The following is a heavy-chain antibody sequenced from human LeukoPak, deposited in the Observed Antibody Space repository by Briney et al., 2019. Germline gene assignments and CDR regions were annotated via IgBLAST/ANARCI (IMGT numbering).Heavy chain of an antibody. CDR3: ARVSSDIVATTPFDY. CDR2: INPDSGGT. J-gene: IGHJ4*02. Sequence: ASVKVSCKTSGYTFTGYYMHWVRQAPGQGFEWLGCINPDSGGTNYAQKFQGRVTMTRDTSISTAYMELSRLRSDDTAVYYCARVSSDIVATTPFDYWGQGTLVTVSS. V-gene: IGHV1-2*02. CDR1: GYTFTGYY. D-gene: IGHD5-12*01.